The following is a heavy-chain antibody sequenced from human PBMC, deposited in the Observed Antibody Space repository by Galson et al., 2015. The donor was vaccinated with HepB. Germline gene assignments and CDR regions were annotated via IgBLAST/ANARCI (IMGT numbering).Heavy chain of an antibody. J-gene: IGHJ4*02. Sequence: SLRLSCAASGFTFRSYAMSWVRQAPGKGLEWVSATSGSGGSTYYADSVKGRFTVSRDNSKNTLYLQMNSLRAEDTAVYYCAKDLTMVRGGVGVFDYWGQGALVTVSS. D-gene: IGHD3-10*01. CDR1: GFTFRSYA. V-gene: IGHV3-23*01. CDR2: TSGSGGST. CDR3: AKDLTMVRGGVGVFDY.